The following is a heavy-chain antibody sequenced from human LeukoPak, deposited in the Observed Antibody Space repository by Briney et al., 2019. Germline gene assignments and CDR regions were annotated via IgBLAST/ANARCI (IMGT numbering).Heavy chain of an antibody. D-gene: IGHD3/OR15-3a*01. J-gene: IGHJ5*02. CDR2: IRDSGEA. Sequence: ETLSLTCAVYGGSFSGYYMSWVRQAPGKGLEWVGLIRDSGEAFYADFARGRFAISRDESENTLYLQMNSLRVEDTAVYFCARDRAANQDWVEFDPWGQGTPVIVSS. CDR1: GGSFSGYY. CDR3: ARDRAANQDWVEFDP. V-gene: IGHV3-66*03.